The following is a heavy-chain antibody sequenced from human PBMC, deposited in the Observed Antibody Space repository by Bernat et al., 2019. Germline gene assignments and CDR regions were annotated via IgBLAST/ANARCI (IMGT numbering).Heavy chain of an antibody. D-gene: IGHD3-10*01. Sequence: EVQLVESGGGLVQPGRSLRLSCTASGFTFGDYAMSWVRQAPGKGLEWVGFIRSKAYGGTTEYAESVKGRFTISRDDSKSIAYLQMNSLKTEDTAVYYCTRVRWGVDKKYYFDYWGQGTLVTVSS. CDR2: IRSKAYGGTT. CDR1: GFTFGDYA. J-gene: IGHJ4*02. V-gene: IGHV3-49*04. CDR3: TRVRWGVDKKYYFDY.